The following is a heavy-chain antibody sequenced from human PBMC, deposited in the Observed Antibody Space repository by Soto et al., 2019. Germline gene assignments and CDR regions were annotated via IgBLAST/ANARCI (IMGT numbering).Heavy chain of an antibody. CDR3: AKDLMYYGSGAHYYYYGMDV. D-gene: IGHD3-10*01. V-gene: IGHV3-30*18. CDR1: GFTFSSYG. J-gene: IGHJ6*02. Sequence: PGGSLRLSCAASGFTFSSYGMHWVRQAPGKGLEWVAVISYDGSNKYYADSVKGRFTISRDNSKNTLYLQMNSLRAEDTAVYYCAKDLMYYGSGAHYYYYGMDVWGQGTTVTVSS. CDR2: ISYDGSNK.